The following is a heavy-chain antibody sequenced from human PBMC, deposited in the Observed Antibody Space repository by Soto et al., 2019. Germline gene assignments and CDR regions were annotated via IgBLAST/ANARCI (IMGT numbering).Heavy chain of an antibody. CDR3: ARRTPLYASESSRFDP. CDR2: VDYTGST. J-gene: IGHJ5*02. Sequence: SETLSLTCTVSGGSITGTTNYWGWIRQPPGKGLEWIGAVDYTGSTNYNPSLESRVTISVDTSKNQFSLNLRSVTAADTAVYYCARRTPLYASESSRFDPWGQGALVTVSS. CDR1: GGSITGTTNY. V-gene: IGHV4-39*01. D-gene: IGHD3-10*01.